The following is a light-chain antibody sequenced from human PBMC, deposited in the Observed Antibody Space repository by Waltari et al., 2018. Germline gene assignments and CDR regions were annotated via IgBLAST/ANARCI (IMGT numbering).Light chain of an antibody. J-gene: IGKJ1*01. Sequence: EIMLTQSPGTLSLSPGERATLSCRASQSIGRPLAWYQQKPGQAPRLLIYDASTRATGSPDRFSGSGSGTDFSLTISRLEPEDSAVYYCQQYVSLPATFGQGTKVEIK. CDR3: QQYVSLPAT. CDR2: DAS. V-gene: IGKV3-20*01. CDR1: QSIGRP.